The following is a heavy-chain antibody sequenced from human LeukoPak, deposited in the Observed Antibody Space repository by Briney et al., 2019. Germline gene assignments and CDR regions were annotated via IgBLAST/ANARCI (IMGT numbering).Heavy chain of an antibody. V-gene: IGHV3-48*01. Sequence: QSGGSLRLSCAASGFSFSSYSMNWVRQAPGKGLEWVSYISSSGSTRYYADSVKGRFTISRDNAKNSLYLQMNSLRAEDTGVYYCAGGDTVAGSYHLDYWGQGTLVTVSS. CDR2: ISSSGSTR. CDR3: AGGDTVAGSYHLDY. J-gene: IGHJ4*02. D-gene: IGHD6-19*01. CDR1: GFSFSSYS.